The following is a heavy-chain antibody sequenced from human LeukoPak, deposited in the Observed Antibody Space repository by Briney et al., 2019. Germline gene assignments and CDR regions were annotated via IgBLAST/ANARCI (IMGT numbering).Heavy chain of an antibody. CDR3: ARDLGYYDSSGYVNWFDP. Sequence: PSETLSLTCTVSGGSISSYYWSWIRQPPGKGLEWIGYIYYSGSTNYNPSLKSRVTISVDTSKNQFSLKLSSVTAADTAVYYCARDLGYYDSSGYVNWFDPWGQGTLVTVSS. V-gene: IGHV4-59*01. J-gene: IGHJ5*02. CDR1: GGSISSYY. D-gene: IGHD3-22*01. CDR2: IYYSGST.